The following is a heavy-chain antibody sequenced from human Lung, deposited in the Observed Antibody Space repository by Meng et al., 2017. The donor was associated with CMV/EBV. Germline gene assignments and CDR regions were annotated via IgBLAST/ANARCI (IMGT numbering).Heavy chain of an antibody. CDR2: ISGYNGRT. J-gene: IGHJ6*03. D-gene: IGHD3-22*01. V-gene: IGHV1-18*01. Sequence: ASVKVSCKTSGYPFTSYGISWLRQPPGQGREWMGWISGYNGRTNYAQNFHGRLTMTADTSTSTAYMELRSLRYDDTDDTTVDYCAWDFYESEGNYYDCFDVWGQGTMVTVSS. CDR1: GYPFTSYG. CDR3: DYCAWDFYESEGNYYDCFDV.